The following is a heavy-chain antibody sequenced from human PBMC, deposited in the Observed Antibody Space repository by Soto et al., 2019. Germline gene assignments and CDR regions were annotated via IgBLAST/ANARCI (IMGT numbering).Heavy chain of an antibody. D-gene: IGHD2-2*01. Sequence: SQTLSLTCAISGDSVSSNSAARNWIRQSPSRGLEWLGRTYYRSKWYNDYAVSVKSRITINPDTSKNQFSLQLNSVTPEDTAVYYCARVRVWCSSTSCYFSPNWFDPWGQGTLVTVSS. CDR1: GDSVSSNSAA. J-gene: IGHJ5*02. V-gene: IGHV6-1*01. CDR2: TYYRSKWYN. CDR3: ARVRVWCSSTSCYFSPNWFDP.